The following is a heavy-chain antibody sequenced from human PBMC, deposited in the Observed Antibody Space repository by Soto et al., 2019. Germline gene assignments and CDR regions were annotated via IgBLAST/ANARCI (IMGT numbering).Heavy chain of an antibody. CDR2: IIPILGIA. CDR3: VRRSIAAAGKDYFDY. V-gene: IGHV1-69*02. Sequence: QVQLVQSGAEVKKPGSSVKVSCKASGGTFSSYTISWVRQAPGQGLEWMGRIIPILGIANYAQKFQVRVTIAADKSTNTAYMERTSLRSEDTAVYYCVRRSIAAAGKDYFDYWGQGTLVTVSS. J-gene: IGHJ4*02. CDR1: GGTFSSYT. D-gene: IGHD6-13*01.